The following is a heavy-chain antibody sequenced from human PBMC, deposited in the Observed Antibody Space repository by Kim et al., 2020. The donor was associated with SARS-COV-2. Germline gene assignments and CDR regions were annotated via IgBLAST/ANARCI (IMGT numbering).Heavy chain of an antibody. J-gene: IGHJ4*01. CDR2: IYWDDDK. V-gene: IGHV2-5*02. CDR1: GFSLSTSGVG. CDR3: AHSRIRRGTMIVVAVFSFDY. D-gene: IGHD3-22*01. Sequence: SGPTLVNPTQTLTLTCTFSGFSLSTSGVGVGWIRQPPGKALEWLALIYWDDDKRYSPSLKSRLTITKDTSKNQVVLTMTNMDPVDTATYYCAHSRIRRGTMIVVAVFSFDYWGQGTLVTVSS.